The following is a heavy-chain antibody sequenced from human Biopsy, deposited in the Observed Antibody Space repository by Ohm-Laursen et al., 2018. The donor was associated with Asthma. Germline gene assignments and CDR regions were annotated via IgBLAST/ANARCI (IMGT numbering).Heavy chain of an antibody. J-gene: IGHJ4*02. CDR2: ISYDGSSI. Sequence: RSLRLSCAASRFTYEMHWVRQGPGKGLEWVAVISYDGSSIYYADPVKGRFTISRDNAKNTLYLQMNSLRAEDTAVYYCAKARIHHFYDSSGYYQHDWGQGTLVTVSS. CDR3: AKARIHHFYDSSGYYQHD. D-gene: IGHD3-22*01. V-gene: IGHV3-30-3*01. CDR1: RFTYE.